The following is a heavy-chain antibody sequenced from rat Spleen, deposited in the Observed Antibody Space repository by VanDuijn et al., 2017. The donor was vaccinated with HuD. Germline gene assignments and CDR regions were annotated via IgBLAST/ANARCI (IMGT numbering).Heavy chain of an antibody. CDR2: ISYEGSRT. Sequence: EVQLVESGGGLVQPGRSLKLSCAASGFTFSDYYMAWVRQAPKKGLEWVASISYEGSRTYYGDSVKGRFTISRDNAKSTLYLQMNSLRSEDTATYYCARHGGITTVATPYFDFWGQGTLVTVSS. V-gene: IGHV5-22*01. J-gene: IGHJ3*01. CDR3: ARHGGITTVATPYFDF. CDR1: GFTFSDYY. D-gene: IGHD1-1*01.